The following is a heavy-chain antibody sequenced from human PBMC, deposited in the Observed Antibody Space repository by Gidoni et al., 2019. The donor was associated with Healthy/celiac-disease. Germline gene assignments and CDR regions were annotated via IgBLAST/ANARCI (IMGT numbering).Heavy chain of an antibody. CDR3: AKMAVAGTLGFDY. D-gene: IGHD6-19*01. J-gene: IGHJ4*02. Sequence: QVQLVESGGGVVQPGRSLRLSCAASGFTFSSYGMHWVRPAPGKGLEWVAVISYDGSNKYYADSVKGRVTISRDNSKNTLYLQMNSLRAEDTAVYYCAKMAVAGTLGFDYWGQGTLVTVSS. CDR1: GFTFSSYG. V-gene: IGHV3-30*18. CDR2: ISYDGSNK.